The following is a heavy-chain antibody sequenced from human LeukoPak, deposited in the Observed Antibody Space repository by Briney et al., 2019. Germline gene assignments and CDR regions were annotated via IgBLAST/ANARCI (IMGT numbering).Heavy chain of an antibody. D-gene: IGHD5-12*01. CDR2: IRYDGSNK. CDR1: GFSFSSYA. J-gene: IGHJ4*02. Sequence: GGSLRLSCAASGFSFSSYAMHWVRQAPGKGLEWVAFIRYDGSNKYYADSVKGRFTISRDNSKNTLYVQMNSLRAEDTAVNYCAKDFRGYSGSIDYWGQGTLVTVSS. CDR3: AKDFRGYSGSIDY. V-gene: IGHV3-30*02.